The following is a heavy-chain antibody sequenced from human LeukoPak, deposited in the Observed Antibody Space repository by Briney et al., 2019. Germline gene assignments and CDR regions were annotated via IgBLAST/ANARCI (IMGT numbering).Heavy chain of an antibody. CDR3: ARDRGTLCGGDCPPGVFAP. CDR2: MNPNSGNT. J-gene: IGHJ5*02. V-gene: IGHV1-8*01. Sequence: ASVKVSCKASGYTFTSYDINWVRQATGQGLEWMGWMNPNSGNTGYAQKFQGRVTMTRNTSISTAYMELSSLRSEDTAVYYCARDRGTLCGGDCPPGVFAPWGHGTLVTVSS. D-gene: IGHD2-21*02. CDR1: GYTFTSYD.